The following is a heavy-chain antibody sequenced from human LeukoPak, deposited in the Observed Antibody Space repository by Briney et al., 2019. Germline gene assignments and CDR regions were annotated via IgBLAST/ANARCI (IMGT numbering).Heavy chain of an antibody. J-gene: IGHJ5*02. Sequence: GGSLRLSCAASGFTFSNYWMHWVRQAPGKGLVWVSRINSDGSSTDYADSVKGRFTISRDNAKNTLYLQMNSLRAEDTAVYYCARVPYCSSTSCFSWFDPWGQGTLVTVSP. CDR3: ARVPYCSSTSCFSWFDP. D-gene: IGHD2-2*01. CDR2: INSDGSST. V-gene: IGHV3-74*01. CDR1: GFTFSNYW.